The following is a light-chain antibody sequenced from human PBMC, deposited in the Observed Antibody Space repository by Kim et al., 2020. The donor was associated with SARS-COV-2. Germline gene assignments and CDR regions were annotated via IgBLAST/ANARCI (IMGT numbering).Light chain of an antibody. CDR2: YDS. CDR3: QVWDTDTDDYV. Sequence: APGQTARSNCGGNNIGGPRVHWYQQKPGQAPVLVIYYDSDRPSGIPERFSGSKAATTATLTISRVEAGDESDSYCQVWDTDTDDYVFGTGTKVTVL. V-gene: IGLV3-21*01. J-gene: IGLJ1*01. CDR1: NIGGPR.